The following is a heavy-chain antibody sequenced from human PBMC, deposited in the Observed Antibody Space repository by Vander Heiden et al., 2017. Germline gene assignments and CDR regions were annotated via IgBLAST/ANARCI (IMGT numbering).Heavy chain of an antibody. Sequence: QVQLVESGGGVVQPGRSLRLSCEASGFTFSSYGMHWVRQAPGKGLGWVAVIWYDGSNKYYADSVKGRFTISRDNSKNTLYLQMNSLRAEDTAVYYCARDSHYYDSSGYYYDWGQGTLVTVSS. V-gene: IGHV3-33*01. D-gene: IGHD3-22*01. CDR3: ARDSHYYDSSGYYYD. CDR1: GFTFSSYG. CDR2: IWYDGSNK. J-gene: IGHJ4*02.